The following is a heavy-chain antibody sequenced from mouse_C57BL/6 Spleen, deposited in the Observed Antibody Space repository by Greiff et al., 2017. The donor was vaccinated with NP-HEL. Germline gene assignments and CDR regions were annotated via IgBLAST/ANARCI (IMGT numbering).Heavy chain of an antibody. CDR3: TGTYYGSSYEGHFDY. Sequence: VQLQQSGTVLARPGASVKMSCKTSGYTFTSYWMHWVKQRPGQGLEWIGAIYPGNSDTSYNQKFKGKAKLTAVTSASTAYMELSSLTNEDSAVYYCTGTYYGSSYEGHFDYWGQGTTLTVSS. D-gene: IGHD1-1*01. J-gene: IGHJ2*01. CDR1: GYTFTSYW. V-gene: IGHV1-5*01. CDR2: IYPGNSDT.